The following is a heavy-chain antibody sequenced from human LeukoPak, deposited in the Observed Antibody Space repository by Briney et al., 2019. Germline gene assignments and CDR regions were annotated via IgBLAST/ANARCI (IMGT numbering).Heavy chain of an antibody. D-gene: IGHD2-2*01. CDR1: GGSISSYY. V-gene: IGHV4-59*08. CDR2: VYYSGST. CDR3: ARNGTYCSGTTCSYYGLDI. J-gene: IGHJ6*02. Sequence: PLETLSLTCTVSGGSISSYYWSWIRQPPGKGLEWIGYVYYSGSTNYNPSLKSRVTISVDTSNNQFSLKLSSVTAADTAVYYCARNGTYCSGTTCSYYGLDIWGQGTTVTVSS.